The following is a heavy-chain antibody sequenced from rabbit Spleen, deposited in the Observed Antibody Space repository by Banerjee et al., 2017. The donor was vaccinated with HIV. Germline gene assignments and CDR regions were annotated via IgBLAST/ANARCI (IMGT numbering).Heavy chain of an antibody. CDR1: GFTLSSYY. Sequence: QLKESGGGLVQPGGSLKLSCKASGFTLSSYYMNWVRQAPGKGLEWIGYIDPVFGITYYSSLVNGRFSISRENAQNTVFLQMTSLTAADTATYFCARDGAGVSYFALWGPGTLVTVS. D-gene: IGHD8-1*01. CDR3: ARDGAGVSYFAL. CDR2: IDPVFGIT. J-gene: IGHJ4*01. V-gene: IGHV1S7*01.